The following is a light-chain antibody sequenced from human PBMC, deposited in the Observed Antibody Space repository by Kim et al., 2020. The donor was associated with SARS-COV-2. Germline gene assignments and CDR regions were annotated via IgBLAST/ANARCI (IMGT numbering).Light chain of an antibody. V-gene: IGLV1-47*01. CDR2: RHY. CDR3: AAWDDSLSGWV. J-gene: IGLJ3*02. Sequence: GRGVTVTCSGTSSIIGPNYVFWYQHFPGTAPELLIFRHYQRPSGVPDRFSGSKSGTSASLAIIGLRSEDEAFYHCAAWDDSLSGWVFGGGTKVTVL. CDR1: SSIIGPNY.